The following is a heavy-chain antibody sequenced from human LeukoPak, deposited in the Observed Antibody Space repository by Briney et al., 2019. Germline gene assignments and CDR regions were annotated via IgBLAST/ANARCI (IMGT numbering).Heavy chain of an antibody. Sequence: ASVKVSCKTSGYTFSRHGITWVRQAPGQGLEWMGWASGYNGNTNYAQNVQGRVTMTTDTSTNTAYMELRSLRSDDTAVYYCAKDIHPGLDSGASCCFDYWGQGTPVTVSS. D-gene: IGHD6-19*01. CDR3: AKDIHPGLDSGASCCFDY. J-gene: IGHJ4*02. CDR1: GYTFSRHG. V-gene: IGHV1-18*01. CDR2: ASGYNGNT.